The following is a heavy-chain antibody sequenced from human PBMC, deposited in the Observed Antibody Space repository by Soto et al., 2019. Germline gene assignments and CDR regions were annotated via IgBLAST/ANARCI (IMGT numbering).Heavy chain of an antibody. Sequence: QVQLQQWGAGLLKPSETLSLTCAVYGGSFSGYYWSWIRQPPGKGLEWIGEINHSGSTNYNPYLKITVTISVDTSKNQFSLNLSSATAADTAVYYCASLDYGDGNWGQGTLVTVSS. V-gene: IGHV4-34*01. CDR2: INHSGST. J-gene: IGHJ4*02. D-gene: IGHD4-17*01. CDR3: ASLDYGDGN. CDR1: GGSFSGYY.